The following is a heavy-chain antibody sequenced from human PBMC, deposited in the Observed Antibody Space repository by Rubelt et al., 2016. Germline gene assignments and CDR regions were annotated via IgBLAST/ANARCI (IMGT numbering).Heavy chain of an antibody. J-gene: IGHJ6*02. Sequence: QLQLQESGPGLVKPSETLSLTCTVSGGSISSSSYYWGWIRQPPGKGLEWIGEIYHGGSTNYNPSLKSRGTISVDKSKSQFSLKLSSVTAADTAVYYCARRSYNFYGIDVWGQGTTVTVSS. CDR3: ARRSYNFYGIDV. CDR2: IYHGGST. V-gene: IGHV4-39*07. CDR1: GGSISSSSYY. D-gene: IGHD3-10*01.